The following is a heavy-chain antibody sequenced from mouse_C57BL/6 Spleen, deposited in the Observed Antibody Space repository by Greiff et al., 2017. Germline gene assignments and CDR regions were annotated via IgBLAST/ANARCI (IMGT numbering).Heavy chain of an antibody. CDR3: ASRSNWYFDY. CDR1: GYTFTSYW. CDR2: IDPSDSYT. J-gene: IGHJ2*01. V-gene: IGHV1-69*01. D-gene: IGHD4-1*01. Sequence: QVQLQQPGAELVMPGASVTLSCKASGYTFTSYWMHWVKQRPGQGLEWIGEIDPSDSYTNYNQKFKGKSTVTVDKSSSTAYMQLSSLTSEDSAVYYCASRSNWYFDYWGKGTTLTVSS.